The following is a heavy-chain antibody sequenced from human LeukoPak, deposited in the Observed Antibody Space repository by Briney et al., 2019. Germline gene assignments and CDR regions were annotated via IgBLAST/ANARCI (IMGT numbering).Heavy chain of an antibody. CDR1: GFTVSSNY. CDR3: ARDGYNGLYYYMDV. CDR2: IYYSGST. J-gene: IGHJ6*03. Sequence: KSGGSLRLSCAASGFTVSSNYMSWVRQAPGKGLEWIGYIYYSGSTYYNPSLKSRVTISVDTSKNQFSLKLSSVTAADTAVYYCARDGYNGLYYYMDVWGKGTTVTVSS. D-gene: IGHD5-24*01. V-gene: IGHV4-4*08.